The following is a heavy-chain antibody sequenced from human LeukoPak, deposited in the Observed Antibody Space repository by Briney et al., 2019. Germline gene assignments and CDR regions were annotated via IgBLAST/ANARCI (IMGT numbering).Heavy chain of an antibody. CDR2: ISSSTI. J-gene: IGHJ4*02. CDR1: GFTFSSYS. D-gene: IGHD6-19*01. Sequence: PGGSLRLSCAASGFTFSSYSMNWVRQAPGKGLEWVSYISSSTIYYADSVKGRFTISRDNAKNSLYLQMNSLRDEDTAVYYCARMGIAVAGTSYYFDYWGQGTLVTVSS. CDR3: ARMGIAVAGTSYYFDY. V-gene: IGHV3-48*02.